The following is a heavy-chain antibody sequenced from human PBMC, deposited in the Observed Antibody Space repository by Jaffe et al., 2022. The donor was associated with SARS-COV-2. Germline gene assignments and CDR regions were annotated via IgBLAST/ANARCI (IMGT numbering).Heavy chain of an antibody. CDR2: ISSSSSTI. Sequence: EVQLVESGGGLVQPGGSLRLSCAASGFTFSSYSMNWVRQAPGKGLEWVSYISSSSSTIYYADSVKGRFTISRDNAKNSLYLQMNSLRDEDTAVYYCTGPIYNWFDPWGQGTLVTVSS. V-gene: IGHV3-48*02. J-gene: IGHJ5*02. CDR3: TGPIYNWFDP. CDR1: GFTFSSYS.